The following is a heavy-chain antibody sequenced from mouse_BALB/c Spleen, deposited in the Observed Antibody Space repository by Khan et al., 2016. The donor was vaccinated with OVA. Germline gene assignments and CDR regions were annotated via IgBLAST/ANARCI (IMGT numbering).Heavy chain of an antibody. V-gene: IGHV9-3-1*01. CDR1: GYTFTDYG. CDR2: INTYTGEP. J-gene: IGHJ3*01. CDR3: ARSPTGVAY. Sequence: QIQLVQSGPELKKPGETVKISCKASGYTFTDYGMNWVKQAPGKGLKWMGYINTYTGEPTYADDFKGRFAFSLETSARTAYLHINNLKNEDTATYFCARSPTGVAYWGQGTLVTVSA.